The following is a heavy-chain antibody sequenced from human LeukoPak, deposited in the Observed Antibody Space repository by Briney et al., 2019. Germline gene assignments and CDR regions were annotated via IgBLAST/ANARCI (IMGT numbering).Heavy chain of an antibody. V-gene: IGHV1-2*02. CDR1: GYTFTGYY. J-gene: IGHJ4*02. D-gene: IGHD6-19*01. Sequence: ASVKVSCKASGYTFTGYYMHWVRQAPGQGLEWMGWINPNSGGTNYAQKFQGRVTMTRDTSISTAYMELSRLRSDDTAVYYCARDRTRTGYSSGWYHDYWGQGTMVTVSS. CDR2: INPNSGGT. CDR3: ARDRTRTGYSSGWYHDY.